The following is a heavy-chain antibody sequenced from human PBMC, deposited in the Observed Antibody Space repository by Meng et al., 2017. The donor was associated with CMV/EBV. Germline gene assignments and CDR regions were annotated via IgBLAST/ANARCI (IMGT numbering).Heavy chain of an antibody. J-gene: IGHJ4*02. D-gene: IGHD5-12*01. CDR3: ANRYSGYEDVWYFDY. Sequence: GGSLRLSCTMSGFTLSSYGMHWVRQAPGKGLEWVAFIRDDGSNTYHADSVKGRFTISRDNSKNTLYLQMNSLRTEDTAVYYCANRYSGYEDVWYFDYWGQGTLVT. CDR1: GFTLSSYG. CDR2: IRDDGSNT. V-gene: IGHV3-30*02.